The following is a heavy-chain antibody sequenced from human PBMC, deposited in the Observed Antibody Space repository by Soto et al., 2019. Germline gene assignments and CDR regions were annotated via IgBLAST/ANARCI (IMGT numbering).Heavy chain of an antibody. CDR2: IYHSGST. D-gene: IGHD6-6*01. J-gene: IGHJ5*02. V-gene: IGHV4-30-2*01. Sequence: PWETLSLTCAVSGGSISSGGYSWSWIRQPPGKGLEWIGYIYHSGSTYYNPSLKSRVTISVDRSKNQFSLKLSSVTAADTAVYYCARGRGQIAARPSNWFDPWGQGTLVTVSS. CDR1: GGSISSGGYS. CDR3: ARGRGQIAARPSNWFDP.